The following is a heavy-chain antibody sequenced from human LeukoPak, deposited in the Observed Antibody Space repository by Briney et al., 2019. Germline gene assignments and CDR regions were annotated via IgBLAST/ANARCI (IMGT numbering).Heavy chain of an antibody. CDR3: ARVDLLTVTYDY. J-gene: IGHJ4*02. CDR1: GFTFSSYW. CDR2: IKQDGSEK. D-gene: IGHD4-17*01. V-gene: IGHV3-7*03. Sequence: GGALRLSCAASGFTFSSYWMSGVRQAPGKGLGGVANIKQDGSEKYYVDSVKGRFTISRDNAKNSLYLQMNGLGAEDTAVYYCARVDLLTVTYDYWGQGTLVTVSS.